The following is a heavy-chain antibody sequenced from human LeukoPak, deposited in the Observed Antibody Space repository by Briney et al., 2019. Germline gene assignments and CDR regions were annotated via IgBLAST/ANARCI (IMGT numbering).Heavy chain of an antibody. J-gene: IGHJ2*01. CDR3: ARGVTSNWYFDP. CDR2: IYYSGNS. D-gene: IGHD5-18*01. Sequence: SETLSLTCTVSGGSISSGDYYWSWIRQPPGKGLEWIGRIYYSGNSYYNPFLKSRVTISVDTSKNQFSLKLSSVTAADTAVYYCARGVTSNWYFDPWGRGTLVTVSS. CDR1: GGSISSGDYY. V-gene: IGHV4-30-4*01.